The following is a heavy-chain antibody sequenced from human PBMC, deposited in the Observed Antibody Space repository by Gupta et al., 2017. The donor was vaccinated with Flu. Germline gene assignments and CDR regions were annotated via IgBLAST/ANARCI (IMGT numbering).Heavy chain of an antibody. V-gene: IGHV4-39*01. CDR3: VRQIGNLDY. Sequence: QLQLRESGPGLLKPAETLSLTCTVSGGSITNNNYYWGWVRQPPGKGLEWIGSIYYTGNTYYNPSLKSRLTISVDTSKNQFSLTLSSVTAADTAVYYCVRQIGNLDYWGQGNLVTVSS. CDR1: GGSITNNNYY. CDR2: IYYTGNT. D-gene: IGHD3-22*01. J-gene: IGHJ4*02.